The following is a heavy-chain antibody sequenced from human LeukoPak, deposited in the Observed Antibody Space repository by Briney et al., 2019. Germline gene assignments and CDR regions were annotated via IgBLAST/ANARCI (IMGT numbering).Heavy chain of an antibody. CDR3: ARLFGGVTTFDY. J-gene: IGHJ4*02. CDR1: GFSFSPYW. D-gene: IGHD4-17*01. CDR2: INPDGSGT. Sequence: GGSLRLSCAASGFSFSPYWMSWVRQGPGKGLDWVASINPDGSGTSYVDSVKGRFTISRDNAQNSLYLQMNSLSAEDTAVYYCARLFGGVTTFDYWGQETLVTVSS. V-gene: IGHV3-7*01.